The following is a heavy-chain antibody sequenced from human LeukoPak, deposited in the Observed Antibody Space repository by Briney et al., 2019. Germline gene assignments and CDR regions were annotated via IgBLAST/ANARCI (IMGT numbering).Heavy chain of an antibody. V-gene: IGHV3-21*01. J-gene: IGHJ3*02. CDR3: GRVGSGGTTEDTLDI. D-gene: IGHD1-26*01. CDR1: GFTFSSYS. Sequence: GGSLRLSYAASGFTFSSYSMNWVRQTPGSGLEWVSSIGSSSSHIYYADSVKGRCTISRDNAKNSLYLQMNSLRAEDTAVYYCGRVGSGGTTEDTLDIWGQGTMVTVSS. CDR2: IGSSSSHI.